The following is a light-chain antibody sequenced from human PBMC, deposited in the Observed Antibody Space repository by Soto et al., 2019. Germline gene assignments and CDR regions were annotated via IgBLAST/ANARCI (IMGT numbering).Light chain of an antibody. CDR1: QSISSW. CDR3: QQYNRGT. V-gene: IGKV1-5*01. J-gene: IGKJ2*02. Sequence: DIQMTQSPSTLSASVGDRVTITCRASQSISSWLAWYQQKPGKAPKLLIYDASSLESGVPSRFSGSGSGTEFTRTISSLQPDDFATYYCQQYNRGTFGQGTKLEIK. CDR2: DAS.